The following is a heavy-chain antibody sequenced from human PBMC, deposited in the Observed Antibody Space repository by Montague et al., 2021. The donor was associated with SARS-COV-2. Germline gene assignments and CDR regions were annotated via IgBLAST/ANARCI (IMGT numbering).Heavy chain of an antibody. CDR1: TEAFNGYY. CDR3: ARVVYDRVIFVVSPRYYFDY. J-gene: IGHJ4*02. V-gene: IGHV4-34*01. D-gene: IGHD5/OR15-5a*01. Sequence: SETLSLTCAVYTEAFNGYYWTWIRQPPGKGLEWIGDVSHPGSAKYNPSLKGRVSISVNTWRKQVSLRLTSVTAADTAAYYCARVVYDRVIFVVSPRYYFDYWGQGNLVTVSS. CDR2: VSHPGSA.